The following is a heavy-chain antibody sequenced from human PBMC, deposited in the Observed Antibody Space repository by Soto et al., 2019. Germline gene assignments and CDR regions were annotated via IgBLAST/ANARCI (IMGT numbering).Heavy chain of an antibody. CDR3: ARNLEY. Sequence: QVQLVESGGGVVQPGRSLRLSCAASGFTFSSYAMHWVRQAPDKGLEWVAVISYDGSNKYSADSVKGRFTISRDNSKNTLYLQMDSLGAEDTAVYYCARNLEYWGQGTLVTVSS. CDR1: GFTFSSYA. CDR2: ISYDGSNK. V-gene: IGHV3-30-3*01. J-gene: IGHJ4*02.